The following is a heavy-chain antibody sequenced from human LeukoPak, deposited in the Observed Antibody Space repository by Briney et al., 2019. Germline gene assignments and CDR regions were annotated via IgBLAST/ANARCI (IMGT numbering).Heavy chain of an antibody. CDR2: VSFDGRNK. V-gene: IGHV3-30-3*01. Sequence: GRSLRLSCEASGFSLSSYAFHWVRQAPGKGLEWVSFVSFDGRNKNYADSVRGRFTISRDNSKNTLYLQMNSVTYEDAAVYFCVRIVGHTTTDFWGQGTIVTVSS. J-gene: IGHJ4*02. D-gene: IGHD1-26*01. CDR1: GFSLSSYA. CDR3: VRIVGHTTTDF.